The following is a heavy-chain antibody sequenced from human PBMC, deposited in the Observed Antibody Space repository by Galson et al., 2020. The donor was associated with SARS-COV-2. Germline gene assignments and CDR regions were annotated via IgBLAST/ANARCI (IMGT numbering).Heavy chain of an antibody. CDR1: GYSVSTTNY. CDR2: VYPSGTT. CDR3: ARQGVNMIVLVTVPGWYFDL. Sequence: SETLSLTCTVSGYSVSTTNYWGCVRQPPGSGLEWTGSVYPSGTTYYNESLKSRVTISVDTSKNQFSLRLDSVSAADTALYYCARQGVNMIVLVTVPGWYFDLWGRGTQVTVSS. V-gene: IGHV4-38-2*02. D-gene: IGHD3-22*01. J-gene: IGHJ2*01.